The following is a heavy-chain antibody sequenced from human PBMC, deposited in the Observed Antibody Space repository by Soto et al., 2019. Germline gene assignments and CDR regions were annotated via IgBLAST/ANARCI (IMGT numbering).Heavy chain of an antibody. CDR1: GGTFSSYT. J-gene: IGHJ5*02. Sequence: ASVKVSCKASGGTFSSYTISWVRQAPGQGLEWMGRIIPILGIANYAQKFQGRVTITADKSTSTAYMELSSLRSEDTAVYYCARGAGSYDFWSGYNWFDPWGQGTLVTVSS. D-gene: IGHD3-3*01. CDR2: IIPILGIA. V-gene: IGHV1-69*02. CDR3: ARGAGSYDFWSGYNWFDP.